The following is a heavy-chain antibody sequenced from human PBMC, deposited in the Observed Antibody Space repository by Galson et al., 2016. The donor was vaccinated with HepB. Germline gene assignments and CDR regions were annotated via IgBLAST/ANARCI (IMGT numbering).Heavy chain of an antibody. Sequence: SLRLSCAASGFTFSSFSMNWVRQALGKGLEWVSYISSSSGVLYYADSVKGRFTISRDNAKNSLYPQMNSLRDEDTAVYYCARDLHSGAYTFDYWGQGTLVTVSS. J-gene: IGHJ4*02. V-gene: IGHV3-48*02. CDR1: GFTFSSFS. D-gene: IGHD1-26*01. CDR3: ARDLHSGAYTFDY. CDR2: ISSSSGVL.